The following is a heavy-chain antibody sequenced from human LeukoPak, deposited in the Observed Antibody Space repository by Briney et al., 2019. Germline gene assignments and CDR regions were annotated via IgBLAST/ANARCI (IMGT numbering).Heavy chain of an antibody. Sequence: PGGSLRLSCAASGFAFSTYAMIWVRQAPGKGLEWVSSISTGGRTYYIDSVKGRFTISRDNSKTTLFLQMNSLRAEDTAVYYCAKKGYDGGDYDLDYWGQGTLVTVSS. CDR3: AKKGYDGGDYDLDY. J-gene: IGHJ4*02. D-gene: IGHD2-21*01. CDR1: GFAFSTYA. V-gene: IGHV3-23*01. CDR2: ISTGGRT.